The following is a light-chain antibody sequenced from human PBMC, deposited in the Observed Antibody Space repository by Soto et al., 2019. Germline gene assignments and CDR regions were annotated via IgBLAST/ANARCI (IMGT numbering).Light chain of an antibody. J-gene: IGKJ1*01. CDR1: QSVSSN. CDR3: QQYNNWPPKGT. Sequence: EIVMTQSPATLSVSPGERATLSCRASQSVSSNLAWYQQKPGQAPMLLIYGASTRATGIPARFSGSGSGTEVTLTISSLQSEDFAVYYCQQYNNWPPKGTFGQGTKVEIK. V-gene: IGKV3-15*01. CDR2: GAS.